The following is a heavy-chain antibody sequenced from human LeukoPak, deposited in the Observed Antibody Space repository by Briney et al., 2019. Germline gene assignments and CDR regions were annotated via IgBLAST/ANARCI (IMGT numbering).Heavy chain of an antibody. Sequence: ASVKVSCKASGGTFSSYAISWVRQAPGQGLEWMGGIIPIFGTANYAQKFQGRVTITTDESTSTAYMELWSLRSDDTAVYYCARDQSNYYGSGVTYGMDVWGQGTTVTVSS. CDR1: GGTFSSYA. V-gene: IGHV1-69*05. J-gene: IGHJ6*02. D-gene: IGHD3-10*01. CDR3: ARDQSNYYGSGVTYGMDV. CDR2: IIPIFGTA.